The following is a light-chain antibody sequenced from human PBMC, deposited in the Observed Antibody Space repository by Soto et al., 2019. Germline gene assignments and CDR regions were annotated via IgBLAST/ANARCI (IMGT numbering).Light chain of an antibody. Sequence: ETVMTQTPATLSVSPGDRATLSCRASQSISTNLAWYQQKPGQAPRLLIYDAPTRATGIPARFSGSGSGTEFTLTISSLLSEDFAVYSCQQYNNWPLTFGGGTKVEIK. CDR2: DAP. CDR3: QQYNNWPLT. V-gene: IGKV3D-15*01. CDR1: QSISTN. J-gene: IGKJ4*01.